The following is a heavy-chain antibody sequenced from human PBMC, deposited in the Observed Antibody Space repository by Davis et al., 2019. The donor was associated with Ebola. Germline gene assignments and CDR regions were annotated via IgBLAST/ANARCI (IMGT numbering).Heavy chain of an antibody. D-gene: IGHD2-21*01. Sequence: PGGSLRLSCAAAGFTFSSYAMSWVRQAPGKGLEWVSSMSSSGARTSYADSVKGRFTISRDNSKSTLYLQMSSLKADDTAVYYCAKGSTLAYCGGDCPDYWGQGTLVTVSS. V-gene: IGHV3-23*01. CDR3: AKGSTLAYCGGDCPDY. CDR2: MSSSGART. J-gene: IGHJ4*02. CDR1: GFTFSSYA.